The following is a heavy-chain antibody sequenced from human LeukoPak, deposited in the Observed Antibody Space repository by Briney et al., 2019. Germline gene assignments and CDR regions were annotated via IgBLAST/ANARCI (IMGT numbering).Heavy chain of an antibody. Sequence: SETLSLTCTVSGGSISSGSYYWSWIRQPAGKGLEWIGRIYTSGSTNYNPSLKSRVTISVDTSKNQFSLKLSSVTAADTAVYYCARASRDSSSWYEGSYYFDYWGQGTLVTVSS. CDR2: IYTSGST. CDR3: ARASRDSSSWYEGSYYFDY. D-gene: IGHD6-13*01. J-gene: IGHJ4*02. V-gene: IGHV4-61*02. CDR1: GGSISSGSYY.